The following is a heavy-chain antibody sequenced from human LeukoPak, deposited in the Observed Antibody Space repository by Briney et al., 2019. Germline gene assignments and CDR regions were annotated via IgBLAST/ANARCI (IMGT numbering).Heavy chain of an antibody. CDR2: IWYDGSNK. J-gene: IGHJ4*02. Sequence: GGSLRLSCAASGFTFSSYVMHWVRQAPGKRLEWVAVIWYDGSNKYYADSVKGRFTISRDNSKNTLYLQMNSLRAEDTAVYYCARARIRSSWYFDYWGQGTLVTVSS. V-gene: IGHV3-33*01. CDR3: ARARIRSSWYFDY. CDR1: GFTFSSYV. D-gene: IGHD6-13*01.